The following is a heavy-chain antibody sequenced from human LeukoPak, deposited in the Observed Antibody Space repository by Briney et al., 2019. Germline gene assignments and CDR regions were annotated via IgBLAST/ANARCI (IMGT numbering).Heavy chain of an antibody. CDR2: INDSGTY. D-gene: IGHD1-1*01. Sequence: SETLSLTCAVSGGSFSDYNWTWLRQSPDKGLGWIGEINDSGTYHYNPSLKSRVTISVDTAKNQFSLELRSVTAADAAVYYCARGLDLEGLDYWGQGTLVTVSS. CDR1: GGSFSDYN. J-gene: IGHJ4*02. V-gene: IGHV4-34*01. CDR3: ARGLDLEGLDY.